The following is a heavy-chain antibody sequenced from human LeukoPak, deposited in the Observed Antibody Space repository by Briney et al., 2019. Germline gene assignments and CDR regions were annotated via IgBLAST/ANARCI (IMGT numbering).Heavy chain of an antibody. CDR2: ISSSSTI. J-gene: IGHJ4*02. V-gene: IGHV3-48*01. D-gene: IGHD3-22*01. Sequence: GGSLRLSCAASGFTFSSYSMNWVRQAPGKGLEWVSYISSSSTIYYADSVKGRFTISRDNAKNPLYLQMNSLRAEDTAVYYCARDLPPYYYDSSGYHFDYWGQGTLVTVSS. CDR1: GFTFSSYS. CDR3: ARDLPPYYYDSSGYHFDY.